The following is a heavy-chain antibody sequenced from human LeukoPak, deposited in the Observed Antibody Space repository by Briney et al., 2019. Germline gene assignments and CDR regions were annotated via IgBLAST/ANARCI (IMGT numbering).Heavy chain of an antibody. CDR2: IKPNNGDT. D-gene: IGHD1-1*01. J-gene: IGHJ4*02. V-gene: IGHV1-2*02. CDR3: ARTTPFDY. CDR1: GYTFTGYY. Sequence: GASVKLSCKTSGYTFTGYYLHWVRQAPGQGLEWMGWIKPNNGDTNYAQKFQGRVTMTRDTSISTGYMELSRLRSDDTAVYYCARTTPFDYWGQGTLVTVSS.